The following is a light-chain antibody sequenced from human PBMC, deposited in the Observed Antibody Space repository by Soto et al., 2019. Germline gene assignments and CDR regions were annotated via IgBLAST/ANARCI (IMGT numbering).Light chain of an antibody. Sequence: DIQMTQSPSTLSASVGDRFTITCRASQSISSWLAWYQKKPGKAPKVLIWDASTLQRGVPSRFSGSGSGTEFTLTISSLQPEDFATYYCQQYDGYSTWTFGQGTKV. J-gene: IGKJ1*01. CDR3: QQYDGYSTWT. CDR2: DAS. V-gene: IGKV1-5*01. CDR1: QSISSW.